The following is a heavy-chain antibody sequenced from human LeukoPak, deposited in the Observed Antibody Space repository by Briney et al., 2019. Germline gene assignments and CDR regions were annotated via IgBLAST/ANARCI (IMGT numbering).Heavy chain of an antibody. CDR3: ARDAKYYYGSRTFFFYEY. Sequence: KASETLSLTCTVSGGSISSYYWSWIRQPAGKGLEWIGHIDTSGTTNYNPSLKSRVTMSTDTSKNQFSLKLSSVTAADTAIYYCARDAKYYYGSRTFFFYEYWGQGTLLTVSS. CDR1: GGSISSYY. V-gene: IGHV4-4*07. D-gene: IGHD3-10*01. J-gene: IGHJ4*02. CDR2: IDTSGTT.